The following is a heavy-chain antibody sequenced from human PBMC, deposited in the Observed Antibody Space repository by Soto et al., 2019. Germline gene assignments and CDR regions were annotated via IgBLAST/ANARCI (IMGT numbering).Heavy chain of an antibody. CDR2: IYYSGST. CDR3: ARHEGYTSSSGWFDP. V-gene: IGHV4-39*01. D-gene: IGHD6-6*01. Sequence: QLQLQESGPGLVKPSETLSLTCTVSGGSISSSSYYWGWIRQPPGKGLEWIGSIYYSGSTYYNPSLKSRVTISVDTSKNQFSLKLSSVTAADTAAYYCARHEGYTSSSGWFDPWGQGTLVTVSS. J-gene: IGHJ5*02. CDR1: GGSISSSSYY.